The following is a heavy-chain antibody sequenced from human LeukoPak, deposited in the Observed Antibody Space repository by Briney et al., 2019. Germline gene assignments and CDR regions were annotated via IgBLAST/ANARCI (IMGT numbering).Heavy chain of an antibody. CDR1: GFTFSSYA. CDR2: ISGSGGST. CDR3: AKLWYYDFWSGPNWFDP. J-gene: IGHJ5*02. Sequence: AGGSLRLSCAASGFTFSSYAMSWVRQTPGKGLEWVSAISGSGGSTYYADSVKGRFIISRDNSKNTLYLQMNSLRAEDTAVYYCAKLWYYDFWSGPNWFDPWGQGTLVTVSS. D-gene: IGHD3-3*01. V-gene: IGHV3-23*01.